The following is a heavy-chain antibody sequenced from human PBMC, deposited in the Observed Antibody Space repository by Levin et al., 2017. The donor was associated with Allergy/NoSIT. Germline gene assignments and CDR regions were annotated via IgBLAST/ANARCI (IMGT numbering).Heavy chain of an antibody. CDR3: AKDPTVVGAYYFDY. CDR1: GFTFSRYA. Sequence: GGSLRLSCAASGFTFSRYAMSWVRQAPGKGLEWVSTISASRTSTYYADSVKGRFTISRDNSKNTLYLEMNSLRAEDTAVYYCAKDPTVVGAYYFDYWGQGTLVTVAS. J-gene: IGHJ4*02. V-gene: IGHV3-23*01. D-gene: IGHD1-26*01. CDR2: ISASRTST.